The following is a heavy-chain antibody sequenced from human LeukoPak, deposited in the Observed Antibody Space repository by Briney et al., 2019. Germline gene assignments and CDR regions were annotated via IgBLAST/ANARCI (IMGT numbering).Heavy chain of an antibody. CDR3: AKMEGQRLYDYYMDV. CDR2: MGGSGYYT. CDR1: GFAFSNFA. Sequence: GGSLRLSCAASGFAFSNFAMSWVRQAPGKGLEWVSAMGGSGYYTCYVESVKGRFTISRDNSKNTLYLHMNSLRADDTAVYYCAKMEGQRLYDYYMDVWGRGTTVTVSS. D-gene: IGHD3-3*01. V-gene: IGHV3-23*01. J-gene: IGHJ6*03.